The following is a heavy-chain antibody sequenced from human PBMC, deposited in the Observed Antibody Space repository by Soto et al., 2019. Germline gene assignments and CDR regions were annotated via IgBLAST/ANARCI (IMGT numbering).Heavy chain of an antibody. D-gene: IGHD2-2*01. Sequence: SETLSLTCTVSGGSISSSSYYWGWIRQPPGKGLEWIGSIYYSGSTYYNPSLKSRVTISVDTSKNQFSLKLSSVTAADTAVYYCARQSVGGYCSSTSCAEIYFDYWGQGTLVTVSS. CDR3: ARQSVGGYCSSTSCAEIYFDY. J-gene: IGHJ4*02. CDR2: IYYSGST. CDR1: GGSISSSSYY. V-gene: IGHV4-39*01.